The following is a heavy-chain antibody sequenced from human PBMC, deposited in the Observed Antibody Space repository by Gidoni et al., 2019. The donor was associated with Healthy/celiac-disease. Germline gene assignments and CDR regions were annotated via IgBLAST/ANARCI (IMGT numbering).Heavy chain of an antibody. Sequence: EVQLVESGGGLVKPGGSLRLSCAASGFTFSSYSMNWVRQAPGKGLEWVSSISSSSSYIYYADSVKGRFTISRDNAKNSLYLQMNSLRAEDTAVYYCARVGSSSSLLPYYYYGMDVWGQGTTVTVSS. CDR2: ISSSSSYI. J-gene: IGHJ6*02. V-gene: IGHV3-21*01. D-gene: IGHD6-6*01. CDR3: ARVGSSSSLLPYYYYGMDV. CDR1: GFTFSSYS.